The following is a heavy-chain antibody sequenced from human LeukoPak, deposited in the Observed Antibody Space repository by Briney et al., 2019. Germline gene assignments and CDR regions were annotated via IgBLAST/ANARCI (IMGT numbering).Heavy chain of an antibody. Sequence: PGGSLRLSCAASGFTFSNARMTWVRQAPGKGLEWVGRIKTKTDDGATDYSAPVKARFTISRDDSKTTLYLQMNGLKTEDTAIYHCTTYVGATAYWGQGTLVTVSS. CDR3: TTYVGATAY. J-gene: IGHJ4*02. D-gene: IGHD1-26*01. CDR1: GFTFSNAR. CDR2: IKTKTDDGAT. V-gene: IGHV3-15*01.